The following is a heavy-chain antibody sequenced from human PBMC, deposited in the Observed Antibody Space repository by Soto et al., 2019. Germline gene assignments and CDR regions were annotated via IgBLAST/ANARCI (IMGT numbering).Heavy chain of an antibody. CDR1: GGSISSSNW. D-gene: IGHD2-21*01. CDR2: IYHSGST. Sequence: SETLSLTCAVSGGSISSSNWWSWVRQPPGKGLEWIGEIYHSGSTNYNPSLKSRVTISVDKSKNQFSLNLSSVTAADTAVYYCAGESDMAVYDCDGADNYYDMDVLGQGTMVTVPS. V-gene: IGHV4-4*02. J-gene: IGHJ6*02. CDR3: AGESDMAVYDCDGADNYYDMDV.